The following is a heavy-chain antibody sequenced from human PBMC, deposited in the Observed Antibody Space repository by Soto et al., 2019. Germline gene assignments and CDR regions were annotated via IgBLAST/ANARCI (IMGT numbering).Heavy chain of an antibody. D-gene: IGHD5-18*01. CDR3: ARGPHHRYSYGFFDY. CDR2: IYHSGST. J-gene: IGHJ4*02. V-gene: IGHV4-4*02. CDR1: GGSISSSNW. Sequence: SETLSLTXAVSGGSISSSNWWSWVRQPPGKGLEWIGEIYHSGSTNYDPSLKSRVTISVDKSKNQFSLKLSSVTAADTAVYYCARGPHHRYSYGFFDYWGQGTLVTVSS.